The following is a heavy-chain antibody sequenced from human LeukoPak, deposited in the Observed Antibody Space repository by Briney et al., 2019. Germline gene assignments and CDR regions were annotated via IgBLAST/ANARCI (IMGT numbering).Heavy chain of an antibody. V-gene: IGHV3-21*01. D-gene: IGHD2-15*01. CDR3: ASGYCSGGSCYPQKGDYYYYGMDV. CDR2: IISSSSYI. CDR1: GFTFSSYS. J-gene: IGHJ6*02. Sequence: GGSLRLSCAASGFTFSSYSMNWVRQAPGKGLEWVSSIISSSSYIYYADSVKGRFTISRDNAKNSLYLQMNSLRAEDTAVYYCASGYCSGGSCYPQKGDYYYYGMDVWGQGTTVTVSS.